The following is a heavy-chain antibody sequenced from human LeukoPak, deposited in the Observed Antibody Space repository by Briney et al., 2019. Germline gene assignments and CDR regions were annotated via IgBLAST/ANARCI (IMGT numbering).Heavy chain of an antibody. V-gene: IGHV3-30*03. D-gene: IGHD2-2*01. CDR2: ISYDGSNK. CDR1: GFTFSSYG. J-gene: IGHJ4*02. CDR3: ARSPLGYCSSTSCSPDLDY. Sequence: GGSLRLSCAASGFTFSSYGMHWVRQAPGKGLEWMAVISYDGSNKYYADSVKGRFTISRDNSKNTLYLQMNSLRAEDTAVYYCARSPLGYCSSTSCSPDLDYWGQGTLVTVSS.